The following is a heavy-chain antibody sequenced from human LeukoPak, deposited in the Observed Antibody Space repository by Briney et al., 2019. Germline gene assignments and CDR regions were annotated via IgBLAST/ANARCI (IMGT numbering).Heavy chain of an antibody. Sequence: GGSLRLSCAASGFTVSTNYMSWVRQAPGMGLEWVSVIYSGGSTKYADSVKGRFTISRDKSKNTLYLQMNRLRAEDTAVYYCAREASRDGYNDAFDMWGQGTMVTVSS. CDR1: GFTVSTNY. CDR2: IYSGGST. D-gene: IGHD5-24*01. CDR3: AREASRDGYNDAFDM. V-gene: IGHV3-53*01. J-gene: IGHJ3*02.